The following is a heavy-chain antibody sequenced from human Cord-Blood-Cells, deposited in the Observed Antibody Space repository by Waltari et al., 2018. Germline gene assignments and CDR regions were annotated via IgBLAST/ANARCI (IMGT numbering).Heavy chain of an antibody. CDR3: ARGLGSSWYFDY. D-gene: IGHD6-13*01. CDR2: IYHSGST. CDR1: GGSISSSSW. Sequence: QVQLQESGPALVKTSGTLSLTRAVPGGSISSSSWWSWVRQPPGQGLEWIGEIYHSGSTNYNPSLKSRVTISVDKSKNQFSLKLSSVTAADTAVYYCARGLGSSWYFDYWGQGTLVTVSS. V-gene: IGHV4-4*02. J-gene: IGHJ4*02.